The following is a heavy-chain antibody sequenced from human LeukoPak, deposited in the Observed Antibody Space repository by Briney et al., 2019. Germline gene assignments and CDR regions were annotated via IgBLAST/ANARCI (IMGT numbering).Heavy chain of an antibody. CDR1: GFTFSNYA. CDR2: IRYDGSNK. V-gene: IGHV3-30*02. J-gene: IGHJ3*02. Sequence: GGSLRLSCAASGFTFSNYAMSWVRQAPGKGLEWVAFIRYDGSNKYYADSVKGRFTISRDNSKNTLYLQMNSLRAEDTAVYYCARVRNKHYYDSSGYYFHDAFDIWGKGTTVTISS. CDR3: ARVRNKHYYDSSGYYFHDAFDI. D-gene: IGHD3-22*01.